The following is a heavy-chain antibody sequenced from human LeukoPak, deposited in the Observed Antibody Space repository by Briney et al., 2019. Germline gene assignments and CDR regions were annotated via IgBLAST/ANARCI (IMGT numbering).Heavy chain of an antibody. J-gene: IGHJ4*02. Sequence: GGSLRLSYAASGFTFSSYGMHWVRQAPGKGLEWVAVIWYDGSNKYYADSVKGRFTISRDNSKNTLYLQMNSLRAEDTAVYYCARVSSSGWYGSPFDYWGQGTLVTVSS. V-gene: IGHV3-33*01. CDR3: ARVSSSGWYGSPFDY. CDR1: GFTFSSYG. D-gene: IGHD6-19*01. CDR2: IWYDGSNK.